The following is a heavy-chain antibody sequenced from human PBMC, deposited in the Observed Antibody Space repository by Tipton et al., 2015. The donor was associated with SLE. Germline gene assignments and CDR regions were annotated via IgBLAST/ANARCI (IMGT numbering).Heavy chain of an antibody. CDR2: IYPGDSHT. CDR1: GYNFNTYW. CDR3: ARGESYFYFYKDV. Sequence: QLVHSGAEVKKSGESLTISCKASGYNFNTYWIGWVRQMPGKGLELMGMIYPGDSHTIYSPSFQGQVTMSADKSISTAFLRWGSLKASDTAMYYCARGESYFYFYKDVWGKGTTVTVSS. J-gene: IGHJ6*03. V-gene: IGHV5-51*03.